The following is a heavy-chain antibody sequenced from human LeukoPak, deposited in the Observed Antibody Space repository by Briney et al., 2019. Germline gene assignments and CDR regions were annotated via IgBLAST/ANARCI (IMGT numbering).Heavy chain of an antibody. V-gene: IGHV3-30*04. CDR2: ISYGGSNK. CDR3: ARGVRIAVAGYIDY. D-gene: IGHD6-19*01. J-gene: IGHJ4*02. CDR1: GFTFSSYA. Sequence: GGSLRLSCAASGFTFSSYAMHWVRQAPGKGLEWVAVISYGGSNKNYADSVKGRFTISRDNSKNTLYLQMNSLRAEDTTVYYCARGVRIAVAGYIDYWGQGTLVTVSS.